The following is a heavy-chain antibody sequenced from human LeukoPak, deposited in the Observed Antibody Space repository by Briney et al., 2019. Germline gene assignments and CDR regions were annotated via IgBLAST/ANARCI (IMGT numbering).Heavy chain of an antibody. Sequence: GESLKISCKGSGHRFTIYWIAWLRQMPGKGLEWMGIIYPADSDIRYSPSFQGQVTISADKSISTAYLQWSSLKASDTAMYYCARQEYCSGGSCYTWFDPWGQGTLVTVSS. D-gene: IGHD2-15*01. J-gene: IGHJ5*02. V-gene: IGHV5-51*01. CDR2: IYPADSDI. CDR1: GHRFTIYW. CDR3: ARQEYCSGGSCYTWFDP.